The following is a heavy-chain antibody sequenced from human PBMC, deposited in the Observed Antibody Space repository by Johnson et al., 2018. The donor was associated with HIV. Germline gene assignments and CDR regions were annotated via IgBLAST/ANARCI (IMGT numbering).Heavy chain of an antibody. D-gene: IGHD4-23*01. CDR1: GFTFSSYA. V-gene: IGHV3-30-3*01. CDR2: ISYDGSNK. CDR3: ARELRGLGAFDI. J-gene: IGHJ3*02. Sequence: QVQLVESGGGVVQPGRSLRLSCAASGFTFSSYAMHWVRQAPGKGLEWVAVISYDGSNKYYADSVKGRFTISRDNAKNSLYLQMNSLRAEDTAVYYCARELRGLGAFDIWGQGTMVTGSS.